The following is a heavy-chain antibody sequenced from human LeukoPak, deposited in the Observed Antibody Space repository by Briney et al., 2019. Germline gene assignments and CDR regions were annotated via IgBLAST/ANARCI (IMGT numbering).Heavy chain of an antibody. D-gene: IGHD3-10*01. V-gene: IGHV4-39*07. J-gene: IGHJ4*02. CDR1: GGSISSSSYY. Sequence: PSETLSLTCTVSGGSISSSSYYWGWIRQPPGKGLEWIGSIYYSGSTYYNPSLKSRVTISVDTSKNQFSLKLSSVTAADTAVYYCASQPTYYYGSGSYGGDYWGQGTLVTVSS. CDR2: IYYSGST. CDR3: ASQPTYYYGSGSYGGDY.